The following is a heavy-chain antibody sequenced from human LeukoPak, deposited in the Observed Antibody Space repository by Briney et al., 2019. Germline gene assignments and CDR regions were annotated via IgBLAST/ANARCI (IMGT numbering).Heavy chain of an antibody. D-gene: IGHD3-22*01. CDR1: GGSISSYY. J-gene: IGHJ2*01. CDR3: ARGHYYDSSGYYWYFDL. CDR2: IYYSGST. V-gene: IGHV4-59*01. Sequence: SETLSLTCTVSGGSISSYYWSWIRQPPGKGLEWIGYIYYSGSTNYNPSLKIRVTISVDTSKSQFSLKLSSVTAADTAVYYCARGHYYDSSGYYWYFDLWGRGTLVTVSS.